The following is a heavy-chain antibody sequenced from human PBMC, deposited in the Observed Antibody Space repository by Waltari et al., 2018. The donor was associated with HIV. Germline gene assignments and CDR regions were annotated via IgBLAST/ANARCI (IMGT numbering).Heavy chain of an antibody. CDR1: GFTFSSYW. D-gene: IGHD2-8*01. Sequence: EVQLVESGGGLVQPGGSLRLSCAASGFTFSSYWMSWVGQAPGKGREWVANIKQDGSEKYYVDSMKGRLTISRDNAKNSLYLQINSLRAEDTAVYYCAGRSPARRLNWFDPWGQGTLVIVSS. CDR2: IKQDGSEK. CDR3: AGRSPARRLNWFDP. V-gene: IGHV3-7*01. J-gene: IGHJ5*02.